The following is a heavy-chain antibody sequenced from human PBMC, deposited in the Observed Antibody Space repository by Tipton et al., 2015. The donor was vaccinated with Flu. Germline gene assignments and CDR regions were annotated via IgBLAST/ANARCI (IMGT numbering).Heavy chain of an antibody. CDR2: ISWNSVNI. V-gene: IGHV3-9*01. Sequence: SLRLSCAASGFTFDAYAMYWVRQAPGKGLERVSGISWNSVNIDYVDSVRGRFTISRDNAKNSLYLQMNSLRVEDTALYYCAKAIDYGPSYYFDYWGQGTLITASS. J-gene: IGHJ4*02. CDR1: GFTFDAYA. CDR3: AKAIDYGPSYYFDY. D-gene: IGHD4-17*01.